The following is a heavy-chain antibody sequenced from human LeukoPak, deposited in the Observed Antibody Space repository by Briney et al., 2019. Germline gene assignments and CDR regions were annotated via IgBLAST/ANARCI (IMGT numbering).Heavy chain of an antibody. J-gene: IGHJ3*02. CDR2: ITSSSTI. CDR3: ARAHTIFWEFDAFDI. CDR1: GFTFSSYS. V-gene: IGHV3-69-1*01. Sequence: GRSLRLSCAASGFTFSSYSMNWVRQAPGKGLEWVSSITSSSTIYYAESVKGRFTISRDNAKNSLYLQMNSLRDEDTAVYFCARAHTIFWEFDAFDIWGRGTMVTVSS. D-gene: IGHD3-3*01.